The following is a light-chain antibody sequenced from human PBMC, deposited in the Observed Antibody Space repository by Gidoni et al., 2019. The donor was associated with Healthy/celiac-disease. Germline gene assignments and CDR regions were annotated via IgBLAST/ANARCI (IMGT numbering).Light chain of an antibody. V-gene: IGKV1-33*01. CDR1: QDISNY. CDR3: QQYDNLLT. CDR2: DAS. Sequence: DIQMTQSPSSLSASVGDRVTITCQASQDISNYLNWYQQKPGKAPKPLIYDASNLETGVPSRFSGSGSVTDFTVTISSLQPEDIATYYCQQYDNLLTFGGGTKVEIK. J-gene: IGKJ4*01.